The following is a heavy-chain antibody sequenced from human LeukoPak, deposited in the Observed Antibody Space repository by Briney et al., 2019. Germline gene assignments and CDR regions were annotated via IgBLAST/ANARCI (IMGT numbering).Heavy chain of an antibody. J-gene: IGHJ4*02. CDR3: ARVGVDGYDLSFEDY. V-gene: IGHV1-8*01. D-gene: IGHD5-12*01. Sequence: GASVKVSCMASGYTFTSYDTNWVRPATGQGLEWMGWMNPNSGKTDYAQKLQGRVTMTRNTSISTAYMELSSLRSEDTAVYYCARVGVDGYDLSFEDYWGQGTLVTVSS. CDR2: MNPNSGKT. CDR1: GYTFTSYD.